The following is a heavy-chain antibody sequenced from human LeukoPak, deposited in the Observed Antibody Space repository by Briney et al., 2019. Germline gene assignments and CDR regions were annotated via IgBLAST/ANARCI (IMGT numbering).Heavy chain of an antibody. CDR1: GGTFSSYA. CDR3: AKSGPRGVNGGIDY. V-gene: IGHV1-69*13. CDR2: IIPILGTA. D-gene: IGHD3-10*01. Sequence: SVKVSCKASGGTFSSYAISWVRQAPGQGLEWMGGIIPILGTANYAQKFQGRVTITADESTSTAYMELSSLRSEDTAVYYCAKSGPRGVNGGIDYWGQGTLVTVSS. J-gene: IGHJ4*02.